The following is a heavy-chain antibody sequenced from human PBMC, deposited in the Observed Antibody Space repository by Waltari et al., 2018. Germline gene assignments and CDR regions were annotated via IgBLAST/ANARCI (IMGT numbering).Heavy chain of an antibody. CDR2: INAGNGNT. J-gene: IGHJ3*02. D-gene: IGHD2-15*01. CDR3: ARDDGEVVVAATSPFLAFDI. CDR1: GYTFTSYA. Sequence: QVQLVQSGAEVKKPGASVKVSCKASGYTFTSYAMHWVRQAPGQRLEWMGWINAGNGNTKYSQKFQSRVTITRETSASTAYMELSSLRSEDTAVYYCARDDGEVVVAATSPFLAFDIWGQGTMVTVSS. V-gene: IGHV1-3*01.